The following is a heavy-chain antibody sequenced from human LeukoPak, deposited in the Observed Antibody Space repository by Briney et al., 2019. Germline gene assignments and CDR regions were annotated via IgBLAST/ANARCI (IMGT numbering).Heavy chain of an antibody. CDR2: ISTTGST. J-gene: IGHJ5*01. CDR1: GTSISRHY. D-gene: IGHD3-10*01. Sequence: SETLSLTCTVYGTSISRHYWSWLRQSAGLGLEWLGYISTTGSTTYNPSLEGRVTMSEDTSQNQLSLKLSSVTAADPAVYFCARQDGLLVGDLVCWFDFWGQGIQVTVPS. CDR3: ARQDGLLVGDLVCWFDF. V-gene: IGHV4-4*09.